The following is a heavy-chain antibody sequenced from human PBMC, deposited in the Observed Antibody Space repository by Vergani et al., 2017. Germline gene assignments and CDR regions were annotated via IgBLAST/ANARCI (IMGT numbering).Heavy chain of an antibody. J-gene: IGHJ3*02. Sequence: QVQLVQSGAEVKKPGSSVKVSCKASGGTFRSYAISWVRQAPGQGLEWMGRIIPIFGKANYAQKFQGRVTITADKSKSTAYMELSSLRSEDTAVSYCARHPPNYDFWSGYIAMTPFDIWGQGTMVTVSS. CDR2: IIPIFGKA. CDR1: GGTFRSYA. D-gene: IGHD3-3*01. CDR3: ARHPPNYDFWSGYIAMTPFDI. V-gene: IGHV1-69*04.